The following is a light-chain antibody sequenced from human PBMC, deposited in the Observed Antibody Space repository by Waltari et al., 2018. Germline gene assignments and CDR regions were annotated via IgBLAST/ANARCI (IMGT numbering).Light chain of an antibody. CDR1: QSITTW. CDR2: KAS. CDR3: QQYSGYSST. Sequence: DIQMTQSPSTLSASVGDRVTITFRASQSITTWLAWYQQKPGKAPKLLIYKASSLESGVPSRFSGSGSGTEFTLTISSLQPDDFATYYCQQYSGYSSTFGQGTKLEIK. J-gene: IGKJ2*02. V-gene: IGKV1-5*03.